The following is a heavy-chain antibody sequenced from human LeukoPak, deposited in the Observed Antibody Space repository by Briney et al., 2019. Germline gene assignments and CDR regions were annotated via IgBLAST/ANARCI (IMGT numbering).Heavy chain of an antibody. CDR2: INPSGGNT. CDR3: ARVFSLVGATLGY. Sequence: ASAKVSCKASGYTFTSYYMHWVRQAPGQGLEWMGIINPSGGNTSYAQKSQGRVTMTRDTSTSTVYMELSSLRSEDTAVYYCARVFSLVGATLGYWGQGTLVTVSS. J-gene: IGHJ4*02. D-gene: IGHD1-26*01. V-gene: IGHV1-46*01. CDR1: GYTFTSYY.